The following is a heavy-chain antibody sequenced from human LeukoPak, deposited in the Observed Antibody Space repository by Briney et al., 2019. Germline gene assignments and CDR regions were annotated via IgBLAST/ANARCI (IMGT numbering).Heavy chain of an antibody. Sequence: ASVKVSCKASGVTFSSYAISWVRQAPGQGLEWMGGIIPIFGTANYAQKFQGRVTITADESTSTAYMELSSVRSEDTAVYYCARAKLRYCSSTSCSYYYYGMDVWGQGTTVTVSS. D-gene: IGHD2-2*01. V-gene: IGHV1-69*13. CDR1: GVTFSSYA. CDR2: IIPIFGTA. J-gene: IGHJ6*02. CDR3: ARAKLRYCSSTSCSYYYYGMDV.